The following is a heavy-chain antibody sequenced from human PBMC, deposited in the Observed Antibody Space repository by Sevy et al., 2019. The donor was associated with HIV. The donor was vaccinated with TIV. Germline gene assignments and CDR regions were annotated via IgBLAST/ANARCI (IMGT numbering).Heavy chain of an antibody. D-gene: IGHD2-15*01. Sequence: GGSLRLSCAASGFTFGTYVMNWVRQGPGKGLEWVSGISGSGGSTYYADSVKGRITISRDNSKKTVYLQMNSLRAEDTAVYYCAKGDRSFYGIDVWGQGTTVTVSS. CDR1: GFTFGTYV. V-gene: IGHV3-23*01. CDR3: AKGDRSFYGIDV. J-gene: IGHJ6*02. CDR2: ISGSGGST.